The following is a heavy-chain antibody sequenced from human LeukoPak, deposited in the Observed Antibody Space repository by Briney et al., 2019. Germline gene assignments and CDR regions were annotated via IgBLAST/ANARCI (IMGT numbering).Heavy chain of an antibody. CDR2: IRYDGSNK. Sequence: GGSLRLSCAASGFSFSTYAIHWVRQAPGRGLEWVAFIRYDGSNKYYADSVKGRFTISRDNSKNTLYLQMNSLRAEDTAVYYCAKDWFDYWGQGTLVTVSS. CDR1: GFSFSTYA. V-gene: IGHV3-30*02. J-gene: IGHJ4*02. CDR3: AKDWFDY.